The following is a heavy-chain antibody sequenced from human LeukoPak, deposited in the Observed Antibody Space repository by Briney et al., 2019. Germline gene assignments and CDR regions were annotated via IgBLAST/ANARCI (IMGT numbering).Heavy chain of an antibody. V-gene: IGHV4-4*07. Sequence: PSETLSLTCTVSGNSFGDYYWSWIRQPAGKGLEWIGRIYTSGSTTYNPSLKSRVTISVDTSKNQFSLKLSSVTTADTAVYYCARVLGGDFWSGYSYYMDVWGKGTTVTVSS. CDR1: GNSFGDYY. D-gene: IGHD3-3*01. CDR2: IYTSGST. CDR3: ARVLGGDFWSGYSYYMDV. J-gene: IGHJ6*03.